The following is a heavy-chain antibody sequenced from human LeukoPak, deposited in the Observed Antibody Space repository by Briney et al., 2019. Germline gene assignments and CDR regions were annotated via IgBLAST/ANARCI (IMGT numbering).Heavy chain of an antibody. CDR3: AKGSKAVLFTRDHYMDV. V-gene: IGHV3-30*02. CDR2: IRYDGSNK. D-gene: IGHD6-19*01. J-gene: IGHJ6*03. Sequence: PGGSLRLSCSASGFTFSSYDIHWVRQAPGKGLEWVAFIRYDGSNKYYADSVRGRFTISRDNSKNPLYLHMNSLRAEDTAVYFCAKGSKAVLFTRDHYMDVWGKGTTVTISS. CDR1: GFTFSSYD.